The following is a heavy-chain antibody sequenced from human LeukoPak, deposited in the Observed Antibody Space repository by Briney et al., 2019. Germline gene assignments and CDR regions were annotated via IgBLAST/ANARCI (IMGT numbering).Heavy chain of an antibody. Sequence: SETLSLTCVVSGGSIITNDYWWGWIRQPPGKGLEWIGTIDHAGTTFYNVSLKSRVTISVDTPNNQFSLKLTSVTAADTAVYFCARGGYYGSGNDFRFDPWGQGTLVTVSS. V-gene: IGHV4-39*07. J-gene: IGHJ5*02. CDR3: ARGGYYGSGNDFRFDP. CDR2: IDHAGTT. D-gene: IGHD3-10*01. CDR1: GGSIITNDYW.